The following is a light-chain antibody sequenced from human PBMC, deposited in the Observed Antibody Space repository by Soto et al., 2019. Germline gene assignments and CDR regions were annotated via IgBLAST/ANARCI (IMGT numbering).Light chain of an antibody. CDR1: SSDIGYYNY. CDR3: SSYTSSSTPFV. V-gene: IGLV2-14*01. J-gene: IGLJ1*01. CDR2: EVG. Sequence: QSALTQPASVSGSPGQSITISCTGTSSDIGYYNYVSWYQQHPGKAPKVMIYEVGNRPSGVSDRFSGSKSGNTASLTISGLQAEDEADYYCSSYTSSSTPFVFGTGTQLTVL.